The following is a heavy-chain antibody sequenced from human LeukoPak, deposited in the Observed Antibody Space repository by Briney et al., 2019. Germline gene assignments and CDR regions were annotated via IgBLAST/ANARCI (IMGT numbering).Heavy chain of an antibody. CDR2: IYTSGST. V-gene: IGHV4-4*07. CDR3: AREWGSGSYYYYYYYMDV. J-gene: IGHJ6*03. D-gene: IGHD3-10*01. Sequence: SETLSLTCTVSGGSLSSYYWNWIRQPAGKGLEWIGRIYTSGSTNYNPSLKSRVTMSVDTSKNQFSLKLSSVTAADTAVYYCAREWGSGSYYYYYYYMDVWGKGTTVTISS. CDR1: GGSLSSYY.